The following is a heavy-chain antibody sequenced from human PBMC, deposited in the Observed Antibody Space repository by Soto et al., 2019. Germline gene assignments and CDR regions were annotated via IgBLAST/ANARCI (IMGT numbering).Heavy chain of an antibody. CDR1: GGSISSYF. CDR2: IYFSGST. V-gene: IGHV4-59*12. CDR3: ARLDLRPNWFDP. J-gene: IGHJ5*02. Sequence: PSETLSLTCTVSGGSISSYFWSWIRQPPGKGLEWIGYIYFSGSTYYNPSLKSRVTISVDTSKNQFSLNLSSVTAADTAVYYCARLDLRPNWFDPWGQGTQVTVSS. D-gene: IGHD2-2*03.